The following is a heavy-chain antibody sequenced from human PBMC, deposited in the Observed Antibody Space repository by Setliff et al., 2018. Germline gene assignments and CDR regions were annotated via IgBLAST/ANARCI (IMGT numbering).Heavy chain of an antibody. Sequence: ASVKVSCKTSGYTFISYGISWVRQAPGQGLEWMGWISGYNGSTDYAQNFQGRVTMTTDTSTSTAYMELRSLRSDDTAVYYCARGGTFRYFDFWGQGAPVTVSS. D-gene: IGHD5-12*01. V-gene: IGHV1-18*01. CDR3: ARGGTFRYFDF. CDR1: GYTFISYG. J-gene: IGHJ4*02. CDR2: ISGYNGST.